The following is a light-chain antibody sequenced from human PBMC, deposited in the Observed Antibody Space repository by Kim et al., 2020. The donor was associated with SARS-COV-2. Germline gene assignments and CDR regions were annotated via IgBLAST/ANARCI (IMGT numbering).Light chain of an antibody. Sequence: QLVLTQSPSASASLGASVKLTCTLSSGHSSYAIAWHQQRPEKGPRYLMNLNRDGSHTKGDGIPDRFSGSSSGAERYLTISSLQSEDEADYYCQTWDTGIRVFGGGTKVTVL. J-gene: IGLJ3*02. CDR3: QTWDTGIRV. CDR2: LNRDGSH. V-gene: IGLV4-69*01. CDR1: SGHSSYA.